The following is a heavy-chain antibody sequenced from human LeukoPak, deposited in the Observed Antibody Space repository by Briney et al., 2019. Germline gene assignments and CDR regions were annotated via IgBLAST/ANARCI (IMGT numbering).Heavy chain of an antibody. J-gene: IGHJ6*02. CDR1: GGSISSYY. CDR2: IYTSGST. V-gene: IGHV4-4*07. Sequence: SETLSLTCTVSGGSISSYYWSWIRQPAGKGLEWIGRIYTSGSTNYNPSLKSRVTMSVDTSKNQFSLKLSSVTAADTAVYYCARDRGYSSGRHGRRGYYYYGMDVWGQGTTVTVSS. CDR3: ARDRGYSSGRHGRRGYYYYGMDV. D-gene: IGHD6-19*01.